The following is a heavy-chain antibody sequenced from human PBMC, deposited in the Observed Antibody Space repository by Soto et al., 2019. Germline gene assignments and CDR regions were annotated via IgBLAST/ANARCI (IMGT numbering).Heavy chain of an antibody. D-gene: IGHD2-2*01. J-gene: IGHJ6*02. CDR1: GFTFSKYG. V-gene: IGHV3-21*01. Sequence: GSLILSCVGSGFTFSKYGMHWVRQAPGKGLEWVSSISSSSSYIYYADSVKGRFTISRDNAKNSLYLQMNSLRAEDTAVYYCARDCSSTSCYALIYPYYGMDVWGQGPTVTLSS. CDR3: ARDCSSTSCYALIYPYYGMDV. CDR2: ISSSSSYI.